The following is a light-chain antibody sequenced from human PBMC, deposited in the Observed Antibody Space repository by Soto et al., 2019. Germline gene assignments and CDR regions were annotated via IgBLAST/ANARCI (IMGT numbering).Light chain of an antibody. V-gene: IGKV3-11*01. CDR3: QRRSNWPIT. CDR1: QSVSSY. J-gene: IGKJ5*01. Sequence: EIVLTQSPATLSLSPGERATLSCRASQSVSSYLAWYQQKPGQAPRLLIYDASNGATGIPARFSGSGSGTDFTLTISSLEPEDFAVYYCQRRSNWPITFGQGTRLEIK. CDR2: DAS.